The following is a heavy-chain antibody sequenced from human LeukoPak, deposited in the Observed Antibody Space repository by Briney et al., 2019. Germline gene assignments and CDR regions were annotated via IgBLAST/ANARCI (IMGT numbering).Heavy chain of an antibody. V-gene: IGHV4-59*12. CDR2: IYYSGST. J-gene: IGHJ5*02. CDR3: AREKIGYYDSSGRGWFDP. CDR1: GGSISSYY. Sequence: SETLSLTCTVSGGSISSYYWSWIRQPPGKGLEWIGYIYYSGSTNYNPSLKSRVTISVDTSKNQFSLKLNSVTAADTAVYYCAREKIGYYDSSGRGWFDPWGQGTLVTVSS. D-gene: IGHD3-22*01.